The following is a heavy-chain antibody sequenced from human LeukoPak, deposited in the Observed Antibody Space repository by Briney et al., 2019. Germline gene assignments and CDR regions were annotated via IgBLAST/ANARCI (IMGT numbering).Heavy chain of an antibody. V-gene: IGHV4-59*08. CDR2: IFYSGST. CDR3: ARTNPSFDY. J-gene: IGHJ4*02. Sequence: NPSETLSLTCTVSGGSIHSYYWSWIRQPPGKGLEWIGYIFYSGSTNYNPSLKSRVTISVDTSKNQVSLKLRSVTAADTAVYYCARTNPSFDYWGQGTLVTVSS. CDR1: GGSIHSYY.